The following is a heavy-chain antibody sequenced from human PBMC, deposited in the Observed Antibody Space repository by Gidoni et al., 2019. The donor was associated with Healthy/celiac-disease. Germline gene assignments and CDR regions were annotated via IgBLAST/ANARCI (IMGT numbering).Heavy chain of an antibody. J-gene: IGHJ4*02. Sequence: QVPLVQSRAEVKKPGASVKVSCKASGYTFTSYYMHWVRQATGQGLEWMGIINPSGGSTSYAQKFKGRVTMTRDTSTSTVYMELSSLRSEDTAVYYCARGGVAVLLWFGELLDYWGQGTLVTVSS. CDR2: INPSGGST. CDR1: GYTFTSYY. D-gene: IGHD3-10*01. CDR3: ARGGVAVLLWFGELLDY. V-gene: IGHV1-46*01.